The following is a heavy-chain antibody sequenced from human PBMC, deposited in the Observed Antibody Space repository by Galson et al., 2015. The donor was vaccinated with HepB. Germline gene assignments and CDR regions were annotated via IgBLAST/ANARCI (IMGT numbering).Heavy chain of an antibody. J-gene: IGHJ4*02. CDR1: GFTFSSYA. D-gene: IGHD4-23*01. V-gene: IGHV3-23*01. CDR2: ISGSGGRT. CDR3: AKDVPGDGGKGDY. Sequence: SLRLSCAASGFTFSSYAMSWVRQAPGKGLEWVSAISGSGGRTYYADSVKGRFTISRDNSKNTLYLQMNSLRAEDTAVYYCAKDVPGDGGKGDYWGQGTLVTVSS.